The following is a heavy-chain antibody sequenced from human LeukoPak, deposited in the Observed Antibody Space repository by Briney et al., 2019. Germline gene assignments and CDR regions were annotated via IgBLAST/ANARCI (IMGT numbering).Heavy chain of an antibody. CDR2: IYWNDDK. CDR1: GFSLSTSGVG. J-gene: IGHJ3*02. Sequence: SGPTLVKPTQTLTLTCTFSGFSLSTSGVGVGRIRQPPGKALEWLALIYWNDDKRYSPSLKSRLTITKDTSKNQVVLTMTNMDPVDTAAYYCAPRPYLSYCSSTSCLDAFDIWGQGTMVTVSS. V-gene: IGHV2-5*01. CDR3: APRPYLSYCSSTSCLDAFDI. D-gene: IGHD2-2*01.